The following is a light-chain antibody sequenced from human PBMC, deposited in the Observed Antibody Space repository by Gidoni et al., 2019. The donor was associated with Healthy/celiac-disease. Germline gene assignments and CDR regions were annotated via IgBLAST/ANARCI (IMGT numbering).Light chain of an antibody. CDR2: KAS. J-gene: IGKJ2*01. CDR3: QQQYT. V-gene: IGKV1-5*03. CDR1: QCISSW. Sequence: DTKMTQSASTLSASVGDRVTITCRASQCISSWLDWYQQKPGKAPKLLIYKASSLESGVPSRVSGSGSGTEFTLTISSLQPDDFATYYCQQQYTFGQGTKLEIK.